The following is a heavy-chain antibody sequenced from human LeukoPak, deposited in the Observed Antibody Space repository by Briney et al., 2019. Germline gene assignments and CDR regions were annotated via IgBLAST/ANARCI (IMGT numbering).Heavy chain of an antibody. CDR1: GGSISSYY. V-gene: IGHV4-59*01. CDR3: ARKTYYYDSSGYRCDAFEI. J-gene: IGHJ3*02. Sequence: SETLSLTCTVSGGSISSYYWSWIRQPPGEGLEWIGYIYDSGTTNYNPSLKSRVTILIDTSKDQFSLKLNSVTAADTAEYYFARKTYYYDSSGYRCDAFEICGQGTMVTVSS. D-gene: IGHD3-22*01. CDR2: IYDSGTT.